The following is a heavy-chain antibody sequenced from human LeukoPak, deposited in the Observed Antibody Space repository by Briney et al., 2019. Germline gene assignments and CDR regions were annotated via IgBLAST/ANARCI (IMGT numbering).Heavy chain of an antibody. D-gene: IGHD4-23*01. CDR2: IHYSGST. Sequence: ASETLSLTCTVSGGSISTYYWSWIGQPPGKGLEWIGYIHYSGSTNYNPSLKSRVTISVDTSKNQFSLKMSSVTAAATAVYYCARPVRETTVVPFDYWGQGTLVTVSS. V-gene: IGHV4-59*08. J-gene: IGHJ4*02. CDR1: GGSISTYY. CDR3: ARPVRETTVVPFDY.